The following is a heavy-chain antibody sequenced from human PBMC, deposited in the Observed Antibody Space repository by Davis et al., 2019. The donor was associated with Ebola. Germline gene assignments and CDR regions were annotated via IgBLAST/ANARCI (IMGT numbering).Heavy chain of an antibody. Sequence: AASVKVSCKASGYTFGDFSINWVRQAPGQGLERLGYINTDTGIATFAQGFTGRYVFSLDTSVSTASLQISSLRSEDTAMYYCARVGHCSGGKCYGLDYWGQGTLVTVSS. J-gene: IGHJ4*02. D-gene: IGHD2-8*02. CDR2: INTDTGIA. CDR3: ARVGHCSGGKCYGLDY. V-gene: IGHV7-4-1*02. CDR1: GYTFGDFS.